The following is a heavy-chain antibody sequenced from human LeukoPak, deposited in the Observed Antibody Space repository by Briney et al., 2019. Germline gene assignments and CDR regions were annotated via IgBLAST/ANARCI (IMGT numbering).Heavy chain of an antibody. Sequence: SETLSLTCGVSGGSISSTNWWSWVRQPPGQGLEWIGEISLSGLTNYNPYLKSRVTMSLDKSKNHLSLNLTSVTAADTAVYYCSRESGAFSPFGYWGQGTLVTVSS. D-gene: IGHD1-26*01. CDR1: GGSISSTNW. J-gene: IGHJ4*02. V-gene: IGHV4-4*02. CDR3: SRESGAFSPFGY. CDR2: ISLSGLT.